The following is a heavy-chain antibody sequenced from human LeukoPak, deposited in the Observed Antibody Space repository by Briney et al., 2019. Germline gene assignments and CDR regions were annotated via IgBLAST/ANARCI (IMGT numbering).Heavy chain of an antibody. CDR2: IAHHGSDK. D-gene: IGHD2-8*02. CDR3: AKDGSWSCTD. J-gene: IGHJ4*02. CDR1: GFTFSSSA. Sequence: PGGSLRLSCAASGFTFSSSAMHWVRQGPGKGLEWVAYIAHHGSDKYYGDSVKGRFTISRDNSKRTLSLQINSLRPYDTAVYYCAKDGSWSCTDWGQGTLVTVSS. V-gene: IGHV3-30*02.